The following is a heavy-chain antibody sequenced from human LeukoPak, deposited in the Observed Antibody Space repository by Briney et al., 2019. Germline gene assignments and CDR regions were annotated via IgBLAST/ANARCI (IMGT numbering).Heavy chain of an antibody. Sequence: GGSLRLSCAASGFTFITYAMSWVRQAPGKGLEWVSAISGSGGSTYYADSVKGRFTISRDNSKNTLYLQMNSLRAEDTAVYYCAADFWSGYYSFDYWGQGTLVTVSS. CDR3: AADFWSGYYSFDY. J-gene: IGHJ4*02. CDR2: ISGSGGST. V-gene: IGHV3-23*01. CDR1: GFTFITYA. D-gene: IGHD3-3*01.